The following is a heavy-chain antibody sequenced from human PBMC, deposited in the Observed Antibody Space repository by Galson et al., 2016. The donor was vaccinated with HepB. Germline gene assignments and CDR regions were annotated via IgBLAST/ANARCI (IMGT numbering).Heavy chain of an antibody. Sequence: SVKVSCRASGDTFSSYAISWVRQAPGQGLEWMGGITPIFGTANYAQKFQGRVTITEDESTTTAYMELSSLRSEDTAVYYCARGDGYNLFDFWGQGTLVTVSS. CDR3: ARGDGYNLFDF. CDR2: ITPIFGTA. J-gene: IGHJ4*02. V-gene: IGHV1-69*13. D-gene: IGHD5-24*01. CDR1: GDTFSSYA.